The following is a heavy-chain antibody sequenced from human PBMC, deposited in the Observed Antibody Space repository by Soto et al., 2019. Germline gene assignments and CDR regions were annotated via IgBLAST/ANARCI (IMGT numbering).Heavy chain of an antibody. Sequence: GGSLRLSCAASGFTFSSYAMSWVRQAPGKGLEWVSAISGSGGSTYYADSVKGRFTISRDNSKNTLYLQMNSLRAEDTAVYYCAKDFRDYYYYGMDVWGQGTTVTVSS. J-gene: IGHJ6*02. CDR1: GFTFSSYA. V-gene: IGHV3-23*01. CDR2: ISGSGGST. CDR3: AKDFRDYYYYGMDV.